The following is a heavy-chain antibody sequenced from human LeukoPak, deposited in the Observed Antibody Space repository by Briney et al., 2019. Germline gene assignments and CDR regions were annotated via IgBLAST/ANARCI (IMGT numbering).Heavy chain of an antibody. CDR1: GGSISSYY. CDR3: ARGTLYSGWSYYFDY. D-gene: IGHD6-19*01. CDR2: IYYSGST. V-gene: IGHV4-59*01. J-gene: IGHJ4*02. Sequence: SETLSLTCTVSGGSISSYYWSWIRQPPGKGLEWIGYIYYSGSTNYNPSHKSRVTISVDTSKNQFSLKLSSVTAADTAVYYCARGTLYSGWSYYFDYWGQGSQVTVSS.